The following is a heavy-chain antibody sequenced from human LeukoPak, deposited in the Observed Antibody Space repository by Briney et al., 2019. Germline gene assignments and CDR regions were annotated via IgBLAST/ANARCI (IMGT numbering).Heavy chain of an antibody. J-gene: IGHJ4*02. Sequence: PSETLSLTCTVSGGSISSYYWSWIRQPPGKGLEWIGNIYYSGSTNYNPSLKSRVTISVDTSKNQFSLKLSSVTAADTAVYYCARTYYDVLTGYYSGGGPFDYWGQGTLVTVSS. CDR2: IYYSGST. CDR3: ARTYYDVLTGYYSGGGPFDY. CDR1: GGSISSYY. D-gene: IGHD3-9*01. V-gene: IGHV4-59*01.